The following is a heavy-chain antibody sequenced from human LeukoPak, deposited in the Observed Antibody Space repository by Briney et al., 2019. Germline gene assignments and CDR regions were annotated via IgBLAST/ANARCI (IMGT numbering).Heavy chain of an antibody. D-gene: IGHD2-15*01. J-gene: IGHJ5*02. V-gene: IGHV4-34*01. CDR1: GGSFSGYY. Sequence: SETLSLTCAVHGGSFSGYYWSWIRQPPGKGLEWIGEINHSGSTNYNPSLKSRVTISVDTSKNQFSLKLSSVTAADTAVYYCARHGQSATHGWFDPWGQGTLVTVSS. CDR2: INHSGST. CDR3: ARHGQSATHGWFDP.